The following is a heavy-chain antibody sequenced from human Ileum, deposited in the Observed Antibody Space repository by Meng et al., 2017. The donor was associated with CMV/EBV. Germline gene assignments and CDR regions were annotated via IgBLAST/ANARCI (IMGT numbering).Heavy chain of an antibody. D-gene: IGHD3-3*01. Sequence: ESVSRNSAAWNCLRPSPSSGLPCLCRTYYRSTWSHDSAVSVRSLLTINPDTSKNQFSLQLNSVTPEDTAVYYCARVDDFWSGYFDSWGQGTLVTVSS. CDR1: ESVSRNSAA. CDR2: TYYRSTWSH. V-gene: IGHV6-1*01. CDR3: ARVDDFWSGYFDS. J-gene: IGHJ4*02.